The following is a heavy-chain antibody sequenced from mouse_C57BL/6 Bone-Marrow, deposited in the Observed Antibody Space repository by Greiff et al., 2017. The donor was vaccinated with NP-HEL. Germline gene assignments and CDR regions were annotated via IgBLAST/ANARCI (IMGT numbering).Heavy chain of an antibody. CDR3: ARGWGTTVVAPFDY. Sequence: HVQLQQSGAELARPGASVKLSCKASGYTFTSYGISWVKQRTGQGLEWIGEIYPRSGNTYYNEKFKGKATLTADKSSSTAYMELRSLTSEDSAVYFCARGWGTTVVAPFDYWGQGTTLTVSS. CDR1: GYTFTSYG. V-gene: IGHV1-81*01. CDR2: IYPRSGNT. D-gene: IGHD1-1*01. J-gene: IGHJ2*01.